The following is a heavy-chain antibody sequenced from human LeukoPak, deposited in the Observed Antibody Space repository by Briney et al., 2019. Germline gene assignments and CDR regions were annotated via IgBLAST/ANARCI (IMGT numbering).Heavy chain of an antibody. CDR3: ARGQGFLLDL. CDR2: INVGGDT. V-gene: IGHV3-53*01. J-gene: IGHJ5*02. Sequence: GGSLRLSCAASGFSVSTMYMSWGSQAPGKGLEWVSIINVGGDTYYADSVKGRFTISRDTSKNTVYLQMDKLRAEDTAVYYCARGQGFLLDLWGQGTLVTVSS. D-gene: IGHD3-10*01. CDR1: GFSVSTMY.